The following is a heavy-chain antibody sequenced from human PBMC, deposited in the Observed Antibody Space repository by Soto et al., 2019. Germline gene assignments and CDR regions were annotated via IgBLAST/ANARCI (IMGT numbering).Heavy chain of an antibody. V-gene: IGHV1-18*01. J-gene: IGHJ4*02. CDR2: ISAYNGNT. CDR1: GYTFTSYG. Sequence: ASVKVSCKASGYTFTSYGISWVRQAPGQGLEWMGWISAYNGNTNYAQKLQGRVTMTTDTSTSTAYMELRSLRSDDTAVYYCVAAEYNWKGADYWGQGTLVTVSS. CDR3: VAAEYNWKGADY. D-gene: IGHD1-20*01.